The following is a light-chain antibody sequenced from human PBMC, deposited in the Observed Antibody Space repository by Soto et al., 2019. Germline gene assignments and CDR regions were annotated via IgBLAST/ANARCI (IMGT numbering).Light chain of an antibody. CDR3: NSYTSSSTYV. V-gene: IGLV2-14*03. CDR1: SSDVGGYNY. Sequence: QSVLTQPASVSGSPGQSITSSCTGTSSDVGGYNYVYWYQQHPGKVPKLMIYDVTNRPSGVSNRFSGSKSGNTASLTISGLQAEDEADYYCNSYTSSSTYVFGTGTKVTVL. CDR2: DVT. J-gene: IGLJ1*01.